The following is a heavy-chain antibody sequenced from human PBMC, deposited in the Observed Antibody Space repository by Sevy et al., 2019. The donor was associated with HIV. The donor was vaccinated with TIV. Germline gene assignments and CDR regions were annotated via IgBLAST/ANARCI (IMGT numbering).Heavy chain of an antibody. CDR2: MKPNSGNT. J-gene: IGHJ3*01. D-gene: IGHD1-26*01. CDR3: ARTGGTFDV. Sequence: ASVKVSCKASGYSFPSHDINWVRQASGQGLEWMGWMKPNSGNTGYAQKFKGRVTLTRNTSISPAYMEVSSLTSEDTAGYYCARTGGTFDVWGQGTMVTVSS. V-gene: IGHV1-8*01. CDR1: GYSFPSHD.